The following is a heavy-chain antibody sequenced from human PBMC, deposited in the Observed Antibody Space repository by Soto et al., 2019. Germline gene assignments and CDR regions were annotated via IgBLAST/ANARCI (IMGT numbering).Heavy chain of an antibody. CDR3: ARDRSGVVASDHYYYYMDV. V-gene: IGHV1-69*13. Sequence: GASVKVSCKASGGTFSSYAISWVRQAPGQGLEWMGGIIPIFGTANYAQKFQGRVTITADESTSTAYMELSSLRSEDTAVYYCARDRSGVVASDHYYYYMDVWGKGTTVTVSS. CDR1: GGTFSSYA. J-gene: IGHJ6*03. D-gene: IGHD2-15*01. CDR2: IIPIFGTA.